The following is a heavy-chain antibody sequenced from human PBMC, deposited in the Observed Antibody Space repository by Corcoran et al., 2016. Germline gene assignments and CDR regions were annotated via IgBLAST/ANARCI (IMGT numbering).Heavy chain of an antibody. CDR3: ARDPRDFWSGYWIGYYGMDV. D-gene: IGHD3-3*01. J-gene: IGHJ6*02. CDR2: IIPIFGTA. Sequence: VQLVQSGAEVKKPGSSVKVSCKASGGTFSSYAISWVRQAPGQGLEWMGGIIPIFGTANYAQKFQGRVTITADKSTSTAYMELSSLRSEDTAVYYCARDPRDFWSGYWIGYYGMDVWGQGTTVTVSS. V-gene: IGHV1-69*06. CDR1: GGTFSSYA.